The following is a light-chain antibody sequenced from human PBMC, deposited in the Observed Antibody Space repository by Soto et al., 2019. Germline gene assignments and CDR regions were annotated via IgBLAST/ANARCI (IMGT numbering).Light chain of an antibody. Sequence: IVMTQSPATLSVSPGERATLSCRASQSVSSNLAWYQQKPGQAPRLLIYGASTRATDIPARFSGSGSGTEFTLTISSLQSEDFAVYYCQQYNNWPPYTFGQGTKLEIK. CDR1: QSVSSN. V-gene: IGKV3-15*01. J-gene: IGKJ2*01. CDR3: QQYNNWPPYT. CDR2: GAS.